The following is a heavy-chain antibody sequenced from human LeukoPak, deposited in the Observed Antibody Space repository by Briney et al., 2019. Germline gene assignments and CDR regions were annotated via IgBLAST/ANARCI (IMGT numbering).Heavy chain of an antibody. V-gene: IGHV3-7*01. D-gene: IGHD3-22*01. J-gene: IGHJ4*02. CDR1: GFIFGSYW. CDR3: ARDRGWRSSGYYLYHFDY. CDR2: IKQDGGEK. Sequence: GGSLRLSCAGSGFIFGSYWMSWVRQAPGKGLEWVANIKQDGGEKYYVDSVKGRFTISRDNAKNSLYLEMSSLRVEDTAVYYCARDRGWRSSGYYLYHFDYWGQGTLVTFAS.